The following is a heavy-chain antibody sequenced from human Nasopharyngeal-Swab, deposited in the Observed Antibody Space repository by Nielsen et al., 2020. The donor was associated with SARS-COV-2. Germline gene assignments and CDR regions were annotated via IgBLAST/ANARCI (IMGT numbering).Heavy chain of an antibody. CDR1: GFTFSDYY. D-gene: IGHD3-9*01. J-gene: IGHJ6*02. CDR3: ARGGPPTYYDILTGYPYYYYGMDV. V-gene: IGHV3-11*01. Sequence: GGSLRLSCAASGFTFSDYYMSWIRQAPGKGLEWLSYISSSGSTIHYADSVKGRFTISRDNAKNSLYLQMNSLRAEDTAVYYCARGGPPTYYDILTGYPYYYYGMDVWGQGTTVTASS. CDR2: ISSSGSTI.